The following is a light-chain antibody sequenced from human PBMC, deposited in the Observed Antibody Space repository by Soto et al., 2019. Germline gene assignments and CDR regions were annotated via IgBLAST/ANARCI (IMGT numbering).Light chain of an antibody. V-gene: IGLV2-14*01. CDR3: SSYARSYITV. CDR1: SSDGGGYNY. J-gene: IGLJ1*01. Sequence: QSVLTQPASVCRSPEQSITISCTGSSSDGGGYNYVSWYQQYPGKAPSLRIYEVSNRPSGGSDRFSGSKSGNTASLTISGLQAEDDSDYCCSSYARSYITVCGTGTKAAVL. CDR2: EVS.